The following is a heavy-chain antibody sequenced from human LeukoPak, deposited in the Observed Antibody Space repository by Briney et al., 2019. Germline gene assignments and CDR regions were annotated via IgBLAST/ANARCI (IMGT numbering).Heavy chain of an antibody. CDR2: IYYSGGT. CDR1: GGSISSSSYY. J-gene: IGHJ4*02. D-gene: IGHD3-22*01. Sequence: PSETLSLTCTVSGGSISSSSYYWGWIRQPPGKGLEWIGNIYYSGGTYYSPPLKSRVTMSVDTSKNQFSLKLSSVTAADTAVYYCARVSGGYYYEAFDYWGQGTLVTVSS. V-gene: IGHV4-39*07. CDR3: ARVSGGYYYEAFDY.